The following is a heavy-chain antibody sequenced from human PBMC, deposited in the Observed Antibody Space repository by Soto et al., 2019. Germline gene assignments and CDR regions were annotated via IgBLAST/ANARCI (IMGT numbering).Heavy chain of an antibody. CDR1: GFNFNAYG. CDR2: IWNDGINE. V-gene: IGHV3-33*01. J-gene: IGHJ5*02. Sequence: QVHLVQSGGGVVQPGKSLRLSCVGSGFNFNAYGMHWVRQAPGKGLEWMAIIWNDGINEYYADSVKGRFTISRDNSKNTLYLQMNSLRAEDTAVYYCARDDTGGGLTYFFDHWGQGTLVSVSS. CDR3: ARDDTGGGLTYFFDH. D-gene: IGHD2-8*02.